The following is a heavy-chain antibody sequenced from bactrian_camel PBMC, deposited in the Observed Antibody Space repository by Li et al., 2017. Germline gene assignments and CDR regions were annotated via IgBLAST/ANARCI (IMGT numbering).Heavy chain of an antibody. D-gene: IGHD4*01. CDR3: AAAGRAYSDYAGY. J-gene: IGHJ6*01. CDR2: INTDGSNT. V-gene: IGHV3S1*01. Sequence: VQLVESGGGSVQAGGSLRLSCAASGFTFSSYWLYWVRQAPGKGLEWVSKINTDGSNTYYADSVKGRFTISRDNAKNTLYLQMNSLKLEDTAVYYCAAAGRAYSDYAGYWGQGTQVTVS. CDR1: GFTFSSYW.